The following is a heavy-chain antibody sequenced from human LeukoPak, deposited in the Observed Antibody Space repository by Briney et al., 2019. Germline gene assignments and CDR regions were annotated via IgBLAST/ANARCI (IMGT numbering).Heavy chain of an antibody. V-gene: IGHV3-21*01. CDR2: ISSSSYI. CDR3: ARSVWPH. D-gene: IGHD2-8*01. J-gene: IGHJ4*02. CDR1: GFTFSSYS. Sequence: GGSLRLSCAASGFTFSSYSMNWVRQAPGEGLEWVSSISSSSYIYYADSVKGRFTISRDNAKNSLYLQMNSLRAEDTAVYYCARSVWPHWGQGTLVTVSS.